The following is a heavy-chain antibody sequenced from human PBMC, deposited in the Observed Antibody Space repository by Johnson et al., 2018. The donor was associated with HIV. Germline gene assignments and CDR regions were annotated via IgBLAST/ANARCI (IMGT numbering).Heavy chain of an antibody. CDR3: AKVEQQLAAFDI. J-gene: IGHJ3*02. CDR1: GFTFSSYA. Sequence: QVQLVESGGGVVQPGRSLRLSCAASGFTFSSYAMHWVRQAPGKGLEWVAVISYDGSNKYYADSVKGRFTISRDNSKKTLYLQMNSLRAEDTAVYYCAKVEQQLAAFDIWGQGTMVTVSS. D-gene: IGHD6-13*01. CDR2: ISYDGSNK. V-gene: IGHV3-30-3*01.